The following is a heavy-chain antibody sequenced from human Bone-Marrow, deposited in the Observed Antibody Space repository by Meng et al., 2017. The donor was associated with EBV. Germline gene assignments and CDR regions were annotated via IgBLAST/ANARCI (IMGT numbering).Heavy chain of an antibody. D-gene: IGHD5-12*01. V-gene: IGHV3-11*01. J-gene: IGHJ4*02. CDR1: GSTFSYYG. CDR2: ISSSGSTM. Sequence: RLEGSGGGVVQPGRSLRLDCAACGSTFSYYGRRWVQPAPSKGLERVSYISSSGSTMYYAVDVKGRFTISRANAKNSLYLNIISLRDADTAVYSCARAFRSGYDYYWGQGTLVTVSS. CDR3: ARAFRSGYDYY.